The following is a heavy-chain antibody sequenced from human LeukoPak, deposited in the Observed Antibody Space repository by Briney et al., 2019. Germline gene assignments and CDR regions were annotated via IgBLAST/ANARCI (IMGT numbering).Heavy chain of an antibody. CDR1: GLTVSSNC. V-gene: IGHV3-53*01. Sequence: PGGSLRPSCAASGLTVSSNCMSWVRQSPGKGLEWGSFIYIGGSIDYTDSAKARFTISRDNAKNSLYLQMNSLSAEDTAVYYCARFARKTQPTDWGQGTLVTVSS. CDR2: IYIGGSI. CDR3: ARFARKTQPTD. J-gene: IGHJ4*02. D-gene: IGHD1-14*01.